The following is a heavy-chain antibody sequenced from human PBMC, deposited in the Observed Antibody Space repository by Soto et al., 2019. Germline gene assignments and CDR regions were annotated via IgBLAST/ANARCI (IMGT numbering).Heavy chain of an antibody. D-gene: IGHD2-2*01. CDR3: AREGFYAMDV. CDR2: ISSSGETV. Sequence: PGGSLRLSCAASGFTFSNYGMHWVRQAPGKGLEWVAYISSSGETVYYAGSVQGRFTIFRDNAKNSLYLQMSSLGAEDTAVYYCAREGFYAMDVWGQGTTVTVSS. V-gene: IGHV3-48*04. J-gene: IGHJ6*02. CDR1: GFTFSNYG.